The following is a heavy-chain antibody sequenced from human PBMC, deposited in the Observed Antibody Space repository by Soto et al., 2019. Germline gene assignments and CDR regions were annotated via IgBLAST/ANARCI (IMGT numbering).Heavy chain of an antibody. Sequence: PGGSLRLSCAASGFTFSSYGMHWVRQAPGKGLEWVAVISYDGSNKYYADSVKGRFTISRDNSKNTLYLQMNSLRAEDTAVYYCAKSMVVVPAAVSPRGYYYYGMDVWGQGTTVTVSS. CDR3: AKSMVVVPAAVSPRGYYYYGMDV. CDR2: ISYDGSNK. CDR1: GFTFSSYG. J-gene: IGHJ6*02. D-gene: IGHD2-2*01. V-gene: IGHV3-30*18.